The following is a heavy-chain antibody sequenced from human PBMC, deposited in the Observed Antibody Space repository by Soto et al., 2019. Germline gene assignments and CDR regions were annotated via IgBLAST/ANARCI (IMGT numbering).Heavy chain of an antibody. CDR3: AGSTGWYWFDP. J-gene: IGHJ5*02. V-gene: IGHV4-59*08. D-gene: IGHD6-19*01. CDR1: GGSISSFY. Sequence: SETLSLTCTVSGGSISSFYWSLIRQPPGKGLEWIASIHYSGSTKYNPSLKSRVTVSVDTSKNQFSLKLSSVTAADTAFYYCAGSTGWYWFDPWGQGTLVTVS. CDR2: IHYSGST.